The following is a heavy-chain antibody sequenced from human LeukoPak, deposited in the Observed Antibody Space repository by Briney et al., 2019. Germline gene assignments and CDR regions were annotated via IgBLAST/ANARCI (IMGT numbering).Heavy chain of an antibody. J-gene: IGHJ4*02. CDR3: ARDIMITFGGVIATKTFDY. V-gene: IGHV1-2*02. Sequence: ASVKVSCKASGYTFIDYYMHWVRQAPGQGLEWMGWMNPTTGDTNYAQKFQGRVTMTMDTSINTAYMEVSRLRSDDTAVYYCARDIMITFGGVIATKTFDYWGQGTLVTVSS. D-gene: IGHD3-16*02. CDR2: MNPTTGDT. CDR1: GYTFIDYY.